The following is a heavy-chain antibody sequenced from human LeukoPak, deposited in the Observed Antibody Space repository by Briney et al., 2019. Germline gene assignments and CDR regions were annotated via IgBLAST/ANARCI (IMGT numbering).Heavy chain of an antibody. J-gene: IGHJ4*02. D-gene: IGHD3-3*01. CDR2: INDNSGST. Sequence: GGSLRLSCAASGFNFNTYSMSWVRQAPGKGLEWVSSINDNSGSTYYADSVKGRFTISRDNAKNSLFLQVSSLRAEDTAVYYCARGKTFAHYFFDYWGQGTQVTVSS. V-gene: IGHV3-21*01. CDR3: ARGKTFAHYFFDY. CDR1: GFNFNTYS.